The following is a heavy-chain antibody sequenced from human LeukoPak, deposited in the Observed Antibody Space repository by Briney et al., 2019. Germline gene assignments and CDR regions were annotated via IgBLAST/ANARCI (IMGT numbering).Heavy chain of an antibody. J-gene: IGHJ4*02. CDR3: ARSSPTSGGENFDY. D-gene: IGHD1-14*01. Sequence: GASVKVSCKASGGTFGSYAISWVRQAPGQGLEWMGGIIPIFGTANYAQKFQGRVTITADKSTSTAYMELSSLRSEDTAVYYCARSSPTSGGENFDYWGQGTLVTVSS. V-gene: IGHV1-69*06. CDR1: GGTFGSYA. CDR2: IIPIFGTA.